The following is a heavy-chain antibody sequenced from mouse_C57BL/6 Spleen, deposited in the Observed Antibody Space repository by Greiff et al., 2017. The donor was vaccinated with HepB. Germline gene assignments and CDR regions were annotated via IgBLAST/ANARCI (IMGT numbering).Heavy chain of an antibody. CDR2: IWSGGST. Sequence: QVQLKQSGPGLVQPSQSLSITCTVPGFSLTSYGVHWVRQPPGKGLEWLGVIWSGGSTDYNAAFISRLSISKDNSKSQVFFKMNSLQADDTAIYYCAKNWGSSYRYFDVWGTGTTVTVSS. V-gene: IGHV2-4*01. CDR3: AKNWGSSYRYFDV. CDR1: GFSLTSYG. D-gene: IGHD1-1*01. J-gene: IGHJ1*03.